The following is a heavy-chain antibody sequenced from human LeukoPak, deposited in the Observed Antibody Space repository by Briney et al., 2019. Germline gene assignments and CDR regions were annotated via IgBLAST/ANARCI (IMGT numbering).Heavy chain of an antibody. V-gene: IGHV3-53*01. Sequence: PGGSLRLSCAASGFTVSSNYMSWVRQAPGEGLEWVSVIYSGGSTYYADSVKGRFTISRDNSKNTLYLQMNSLRAEDTAVYYCARARGDFWSGYSSYYYYGMDVWGQGTTVTVSS. CDR1: GFTVSSNY. J-gene: IGHJ6*02. CDR2: IYSGGST. D-gene: IGHD3-3*01. CDR3: ARARGDFWSGYSSYYYYGMDV.